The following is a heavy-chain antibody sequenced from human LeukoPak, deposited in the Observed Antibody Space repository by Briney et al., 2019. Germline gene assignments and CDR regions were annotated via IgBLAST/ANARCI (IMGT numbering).Heavy chain of an antibody. CDR2: VSYDGSYK. J-gene: IGHJ4*02. CDR3: ARVGLNEYGSGPYADY. D-gene: IGHD3-10*01. Sequence: GGSLRLSCAASGFTISNNYIRWLRQAPGKGLEWVAVVSYDGSYKYYADSVKGRFTISRENSKTTLYLQITSLRAEATAVYYCARVGLNEYGSGPYADYWGQGAPVTLSS. CDR1: GFTISNNY. V-gene: IGHV3-30*03.